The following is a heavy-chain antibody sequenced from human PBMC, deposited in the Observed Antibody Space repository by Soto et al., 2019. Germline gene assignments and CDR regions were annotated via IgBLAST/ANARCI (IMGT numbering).Heavy chain of an antibody. CDR3: AKGTGDIVATISRKSSSLYYYGMDV. D-gene: IGHD5-12*01. Sequence: EVQLLESGGGLVQPGGSLRLSCAASGFTFSSYAMSWVRQAPGKGLEWVSAISGSGGSTYYADSVKGRFTISRDNSKNTLYLQMNSLRAEDTAVYYCAKGTGDIVATISRKSSSLYYYGMDVWGQGTTVTVSS. J-gene: IGHJ6*02. CDR1: GFTFSSYA. CDR2: ISGSGGST. V-gene: IGHV3-23*01.